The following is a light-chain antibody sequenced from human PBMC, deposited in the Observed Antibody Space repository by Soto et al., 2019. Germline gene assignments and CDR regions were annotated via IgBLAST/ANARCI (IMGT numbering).Light chain of an antibody. V-gene: IGLV1-44*01. CDR2: SHN. CDR3: ASWDDNVNPFYV. CDR1: SSDIGRNT. Sequence: SVLTQPPSASGTPGERITISCSGSSSDIGRNTVNWYQQLPGTAPKLLIYSHNQRPSGVPDRFSGSKSGTTASLAISGLQSEDEADYYCASWDDNVNPFYVFGTGTKVTVL. J-gene: IGLJ1*01.